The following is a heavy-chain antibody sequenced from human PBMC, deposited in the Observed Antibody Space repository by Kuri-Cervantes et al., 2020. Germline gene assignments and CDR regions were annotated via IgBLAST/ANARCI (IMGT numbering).Heavy chain of an antibody. D-gene: IGHD6-6*01. Sequence: SGPTLVKPTQTLTLTCTFSGFSLSTSGMCVSWIRQPPGKALEWLARIDWDDDKYYSTSLKTRLTITKDTSKNQVVITMTNMDPVDTATYYCARLRGSSSSHYDMDDWGQGTMVTVSS. CDR2: IDWDDDK. CDR1: GFSLSTSGMC. J-gene: IGHJ6*02. V-gene: IGHV2-70*11. CDR3: ARLRGSSSSHYDMDD.